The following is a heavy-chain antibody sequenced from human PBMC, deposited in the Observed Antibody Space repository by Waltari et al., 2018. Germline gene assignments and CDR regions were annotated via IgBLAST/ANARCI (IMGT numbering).Heavy chain of an antibody. CDR3: AKDWENYDYIWGGGYFDY. CDR1: GFTFSSYA. Sequence: EVQLLESGGGLVQPGGSLRLSCAASGFTFSSYAMSWVRQAPGRGLEWVSVISGSGGSTYYADSVKGRFTISRDNSKNTLYLQMNSLRAEDTAVYYCAKDWENYDYIWGGGYFDYWGQGTLVTVSS. CDR2: ISGSGGST. J-gene: IGHJ4*02. D-gene: IGHD3-16*01. V-gene: IGHV3-23*01.